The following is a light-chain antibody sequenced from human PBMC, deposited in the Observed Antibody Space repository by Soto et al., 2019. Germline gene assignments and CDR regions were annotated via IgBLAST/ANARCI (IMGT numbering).Light chain of an antibody. V-gene: IGLV1-47*01. Sequence: QPVLTQPPSASGTPGQRVTISCSGSSSNIGSNYVYWYQQLPGTAPKLLIYRNNQRPSGVPDRFSGSKSGTSASLAISGLRSEDEADYYCAAWDDSLSCYVFGTGTKVTVL. CDR3: AAWDDSLSCYV. J-gene: IGLJ1*01. CDR1: SSNIGSNY. CDR2: RNN.